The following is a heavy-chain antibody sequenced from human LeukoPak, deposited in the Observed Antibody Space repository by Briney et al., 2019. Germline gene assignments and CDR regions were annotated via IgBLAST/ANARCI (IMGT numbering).Heavy chain of an antibody. CDR1: GFTFSDYY. V-gene: IGHV3-11*01. CDR2: ISSSAFTI. CDR3: ARELKGPSPPQGLTS. Sequence: GGSLRLSCAASGFTFSDYYMSWIRQAPGKGLEWVSNISSSAFTIHYADSVKGRFTISRDNAKNSLYLQMNSLRAEDTAVYYCARELKGPSPPQGLTSWGQGTLVTVSS. D-gene: IGHD1-14*01. J-gene: IGHJ5*02.